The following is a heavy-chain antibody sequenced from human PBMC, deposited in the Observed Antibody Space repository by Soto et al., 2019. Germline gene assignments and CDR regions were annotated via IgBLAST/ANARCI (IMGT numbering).Heavy chain of an antibody. CDR2: IKQDGSEK. D-gene: IGHD6-13*01. CDR1: GFTFSSGW. Sequence: GESLRLSCAASGFTFSSGWMSWVRRAPGKGMEWVANIKQDGSEKYYVDSVKGRFTISRDNAKNSLYLQMNSLRAEDTAVYYCARSWYFDYWGQGTLVTVSS. V-gene: IGHV3-7*01. J-gene: IGHJ4*02. CDR3: ARSWYFDY.